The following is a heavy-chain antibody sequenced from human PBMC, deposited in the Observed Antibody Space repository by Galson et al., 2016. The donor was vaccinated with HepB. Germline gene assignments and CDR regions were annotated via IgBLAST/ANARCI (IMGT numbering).Heavy chain of an antibody. V-gene: IGHV3-48*02. Sequence: SLRLSCAASGFLFSTYSFNWVRQAPGKGLEWVSYISPTSKTVHYADSVRGRFTISRDNGNNSLYLKMKGLRDEDTAVYYCAREWTWNYGDYYFGLDVWGLGTPVSVSS. CDR1: GFLFSTYS. D-gene: IGHD1-7*01. CDR2: ISPTSKTV. J-gene: IGHJ6*02. CDR3: AREWTWNYGDYYFGLDV.